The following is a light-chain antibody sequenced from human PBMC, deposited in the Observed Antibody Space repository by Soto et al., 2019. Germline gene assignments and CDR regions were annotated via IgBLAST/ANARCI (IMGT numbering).Light chain of an antibody. CDR3: QQSFITPPLT. V-gene: IGKV1-39*01. CDR2: GAS. J-gene: IGKJ4*01. Sequence: DIQMTQSPSSLSASIGDRITITCRASQSISTYLNWYQQKPGKAPKLLIYGASTLQNGVPSRFSGSGSATDYTLTIRSLQPEDFATYYCQQSFITPPLTFGGGTKVEIK. CDR1: QSISTY.